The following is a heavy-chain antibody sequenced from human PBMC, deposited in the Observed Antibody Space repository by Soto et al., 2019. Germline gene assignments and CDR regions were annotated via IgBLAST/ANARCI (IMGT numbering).Heavy chain of an antibody. J-gene: IGHJ4*02. CDR2: INHSGGT. D-gene: IGHD3-10*01. CDR3: ARGRLNYYGSGSPRGSEFDY. V-gene: IGHV4-34*01. CDR1: GGSFSGYY. Sequence: PSETLSLTCAVYGGSFSGYYWSWIRQPPGKGLEWIGEINHSGGTNYNPSLKSRVTISVDTSKNQFSLKLSSVTAADTAVYYCARGRLNYYGSGSPRGSEFDYWGQGTLVTVSS.